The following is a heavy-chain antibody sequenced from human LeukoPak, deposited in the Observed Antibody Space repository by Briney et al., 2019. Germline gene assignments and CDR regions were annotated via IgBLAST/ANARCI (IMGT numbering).Heavy chain of an antibody. D-gene: IGHD3-10*01. V-gene: IGHV3-21*01. CDR3: ARPSNYHGSGHYFPFDY. Sequence: GGSLRLSCAASGFTFSTYNMNWLRQAPGKGLEWVSSISTGSRDIYYADSVKARFTISRDNAKNSLYLQMNSLRAEDTAVYYCARPSNYHGSGHYFPFDYWGQGTLVTVSS. J-gene: IGHJ4*02. CDR2: ISTGSRDI. CDR1: GFTFSTYN.